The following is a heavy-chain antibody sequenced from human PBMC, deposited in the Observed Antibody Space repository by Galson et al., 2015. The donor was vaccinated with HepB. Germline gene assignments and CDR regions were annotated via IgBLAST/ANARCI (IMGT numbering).Heavy chain of an antibody. Sequence: SLRLSCAASGFTFSNAWMSWVRQAPGKGLEWVGRIKSKTDGGTTDYAAPVKGRFTISRDDSKNTLYLQMNSLKTEDTAVYYCTTDQDDFWSGYYFSDYWGQGTLVTVSS. CDR2: IKSKTDGGTT. CDR3: TTDQDDFWSGYYFSDY. CDR1: GFTFSNAW. J-gene: IGHJ4*02. D-gene: IGHD3-3*01. V-gene: IGHV3-15*01.